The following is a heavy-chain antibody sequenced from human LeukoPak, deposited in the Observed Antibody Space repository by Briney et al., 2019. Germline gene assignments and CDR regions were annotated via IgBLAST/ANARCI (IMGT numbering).Heavy chain of an antibody. CDR1: GDSIGSHY. CDR3: ARDYYDSRGEAFDI. CDR2: IFYVGST. Sequence: SETLSLTCTVSGDSIGSHYWSWIRQPPGKGLEWIGYIFYVGSTNYNPSLKSRVTISVDTSKNQFSLKLNSVTAADTAVYYCARDYYDSRGEAFDIWGQGTMVTVST. D-gene: IGHD3-22*01. V-gene: IGHV4-59*11. J-gene: IGHJ3*02.